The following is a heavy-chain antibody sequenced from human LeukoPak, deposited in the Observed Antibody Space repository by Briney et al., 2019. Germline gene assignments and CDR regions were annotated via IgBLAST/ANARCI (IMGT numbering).Heavy chain of an antibody. D-gene: IGHD6-19*01. J-gene: IGHJ5*02. CDR3: AREPPQSSSGWYNWFDP. CDR2: IIPIFGTA. V-gene: IGHV1-69*01. Sequence: SVKVSCKASGGTFSSYAISWVRQAPGQGLEWMGGIIPIFGTANYAQKFQGRVTITADESTSTAYMELSSLRSEDTAVYYCAREPPQSSSGWYNWFDPWGQGTLVTVSS. CDR1: GGTFSSYA.